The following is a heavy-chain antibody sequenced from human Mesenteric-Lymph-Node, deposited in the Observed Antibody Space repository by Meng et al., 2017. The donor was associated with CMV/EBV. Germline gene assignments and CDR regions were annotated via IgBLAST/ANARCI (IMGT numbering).Heavy chain of an antibody. V-gene: IGHV3-30*04. CDR3: ARGLGVFIPPDY. Sequence: LSLTCAASGFTFRSYAMHWVRQAPGKGLEWVAVISDDGRNEYYADSVKGRLTVSRDNSKNTVSLQMNSLTVEDTAVYYCARGLGVFIPPDYWAQGTLVTVSS. CDR1: GFTFRSYA. J-gene: IGHJ4*02. D-gene: IGHD3-3*01. CDR2: ISDDGRNE.